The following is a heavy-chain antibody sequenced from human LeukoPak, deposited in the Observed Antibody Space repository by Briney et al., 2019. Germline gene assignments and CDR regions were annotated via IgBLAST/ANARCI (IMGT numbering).Heavy chain of an antibody. CDR3: AKEEGFIRSLDY. J-gene: IGHJ4*02. CDR1: GFTFSSYG. CDR2: ISYDGSNK. Sequence: PGGSLRLSCAASGFTFSSYGMHWVRQAPGKGLEWVAVISYDGSNKYYADSVEGRFTISRDNSKNTLYLQMNSLRAEDTAVYYCAKEEGFIRSLDYWGQGTLVTVSS. D-gene: IGHD2-15*01. V-gene: IGHV3-30*18.